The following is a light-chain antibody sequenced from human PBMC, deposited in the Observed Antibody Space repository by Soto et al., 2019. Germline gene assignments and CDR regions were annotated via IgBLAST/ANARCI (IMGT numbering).Light chain of an antibody. V-gene: IGLV2-23*02. CDR1: SSDVGSHNL. J-gene: IGLJ7*01. CDR2: EVS. Sequence: QSALTQPASVSGSPGQSITISCTGTSSDVGSHNLVSWYQQHPGQAPKLMIYEVSKRPLGVSARFSASKSGNTASLTISGLHAADEADYYCCSYGGSRAVFGGGTQLTVL. CDR3: CSYGGSRAV.